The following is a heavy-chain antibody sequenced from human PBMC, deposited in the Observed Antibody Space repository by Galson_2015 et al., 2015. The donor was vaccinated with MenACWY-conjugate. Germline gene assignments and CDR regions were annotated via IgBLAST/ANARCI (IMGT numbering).Heavy chain of an antibody. D-gene: IGHD1-26*01. J-gene: IGHJ6*02. CDR3: ARHPPGGRGMDV. Sequence: QSGAEVKKPGESLKISCKASGYNFITYWIGWVRQVPGKGLVWVGLISPIDSKTGYSPAFEGRVTISADNSITTAYLQWNSLQASDTAMYYCARHPPGGRGMDVWGQGTTVTVSS. CDR1: GYNFITYW. CDR2: ISPIDSKT. V-gene: IGHV5-51*01.